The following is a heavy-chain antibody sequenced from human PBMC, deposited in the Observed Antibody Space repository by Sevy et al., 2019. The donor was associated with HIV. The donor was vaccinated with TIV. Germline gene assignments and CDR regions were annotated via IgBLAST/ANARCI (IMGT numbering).Heavy chain of an antibody. CDR3: ARGGYYDSSGYYDFDY. V-gene: IGHV3-48*02. Sequence: GGSLRLSCAASGFTFSSYSMNWVRQVPGKGLEWVSYISSSSSTIYYADSVKGRFTISRDNAKNSLYLQMNSLRDEDTAVYYCARGGYYDSSGYYDFDYWGQGTLVTVSS. CDR2: ISSSSSTI. J-gene: IGHJ4*02. CDR1: GFTFSSYS. D-gene: IGHD3-22*01.